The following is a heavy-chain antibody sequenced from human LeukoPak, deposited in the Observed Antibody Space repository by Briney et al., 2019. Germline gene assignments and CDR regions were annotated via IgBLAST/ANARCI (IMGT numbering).Heavy chain of an antibody. CDR1: GFTFSSYA. Sequence: GGSLRLSCAASGFTFSSYAMHWVRQAPGKGLEWVAVISYDGSNKYYADSVKGRFTISRDNFKNTLYLQMNSLRAEDTAVYYCARDMAGFDYWGQGTLVTVSS. CDR3: ARDMAGFDY. D-gene: IGHD5-24*01. CDR2: ISYDGSNK. V-gene: IGHV3-30-3*01. J-gene: IGHJ4*02.